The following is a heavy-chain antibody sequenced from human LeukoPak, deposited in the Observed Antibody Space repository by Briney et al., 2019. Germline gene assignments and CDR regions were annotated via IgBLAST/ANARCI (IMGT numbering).Heavy chain of an antibody. D-gene: IGHD1-26*01. CDR1: GFAFTSYA. J-gene: IGHJ4*02. V-gene: IGHV3-23*01. CDR2: ISGSGGST. CDR3: AKAHGGSYHSGID. Sequence: GGSLRLSCAASGFAFTSYAMNWVRQAPGKGLEWVSGISGSGGSTYYADSVKGRFSISGDNSKNTLYLHLNSLRVEDTAEYYCAKAHGGSYHSGIDWGQGTLVIVSS.